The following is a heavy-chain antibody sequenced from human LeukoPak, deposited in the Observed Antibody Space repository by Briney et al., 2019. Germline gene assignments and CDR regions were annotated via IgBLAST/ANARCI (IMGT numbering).Heavy chain of an antibody. Sequence: PSETLSLTCTVSGGSISSHYWSWIRQPPGKGLEWIAYIYYSGSTNYSPSLRSRVTMSIDTSKNQFSLKLSSVTAADTAVYYCARPLGYCSDSRCPQSWFDPWGQGTLVTASS. CDR2: IYYSGST. D-gene: IGHD2-15*01. CDR1: GGSISSHY. J-gene: IGHJ5*02. CDR3: ARPLGYCSDSRCPQSWFDP. V-gene: IGHV4-59*11.